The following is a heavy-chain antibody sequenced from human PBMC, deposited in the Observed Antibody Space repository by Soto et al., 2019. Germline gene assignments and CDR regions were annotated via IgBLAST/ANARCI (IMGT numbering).Heavy chain of an antibody. CDR2: ISSGGGST. J-gene: IGHJ5*02. CDR3: ARGRGGGNGYGSNWFDP. CDR1: GFIFSDYY. Sequence: QVQLVESGGGLVKPGGSLRLSCAASGFIFSDYYMNWIRRAPGKGLEWVSYISSGGGSTYYADSVKGRFTISRDNAKNSLYLQMNSLRADDTAVYSCARGRGGGNGYGSNWFDPWGQGTLVTVSS. D-gene: IGHD5-18*01. V-gene: IGHV3-11*01.